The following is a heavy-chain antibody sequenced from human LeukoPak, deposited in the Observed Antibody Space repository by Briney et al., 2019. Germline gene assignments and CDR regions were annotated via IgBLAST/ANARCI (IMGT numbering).Heavy chain of an antibody. J-gene: IGHJ6*03. D-gene: IGHD3-16*01. CDR2: IWYDGSNK. Sequence: PGRSLRLSCAASGFTFSSYGMHWVRQAPGKGLEWVAVIWYDGSNKYYADSVKGRFTISRDNSKNTLYLQMNSLRAEDTAVYYCAREPYVGYYYYMDVWGKGTTVTVS. V-gene: IGHV3-33*01. CDR1: GFTFSSYG. CDR3: AREPYVGYYYYMDV.